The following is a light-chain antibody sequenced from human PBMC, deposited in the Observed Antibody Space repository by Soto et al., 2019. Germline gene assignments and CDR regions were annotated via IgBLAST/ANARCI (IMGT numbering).Light chain of an antibody. V-gene: IGKV3-15*01. Sequence: EIVMTQSPAPLSVSPGERATLSCRASQSVSSNLAWYQQKPGQAPRLLIYGASTRATGIPARFSGSGSGTEFTLTISSLQSEDFAVYYCQQYNNWSPWTFGQGTKVEIK. CDR1: QSVSSN. CDR2: GAS. CDR3: QQYNNWSPWT. J-gene: IGKJ1*01.